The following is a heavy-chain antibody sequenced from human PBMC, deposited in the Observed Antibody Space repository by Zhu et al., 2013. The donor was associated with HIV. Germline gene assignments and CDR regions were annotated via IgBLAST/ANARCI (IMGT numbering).Heavy chain of an antibody. V-gene: IGHV1-58*01. J-gene: IGHJ5*02. Sequence: QMQLVQSGPEVKKPGTSVKVSCKASGFTFTSSAVQWVRQARGQRLEWIGWIVVGSGNTNYAQKFQERVTITRDMSTSTAYMELSSLRSEDTAVYYCAADPYSSSSLDPRSDRRTWYHRPPRRVVTTVPDP. CDR2: IVVGSGNT. D-gene: IGHD6-13*01. CDR3: AADPYSSSSLDPRSDRRTWYHRPPRRVVTTVPDP. CDR1: GFTFTSSA.